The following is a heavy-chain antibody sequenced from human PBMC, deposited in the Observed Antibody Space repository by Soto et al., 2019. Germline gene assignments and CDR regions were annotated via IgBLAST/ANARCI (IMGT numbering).Heavy chain of an antibody. Sequence: GASLKISCKGSGYCFTSYWIGWVRQMPGKGLEWMGIIYPSDADTRYSAYFQGKVTITADKSISTAYLQWSSLKAADTAVYYCASTRKVADYSLDYWGQGTLVTVSS. CDR3: ASTRKVADYSLDY. J-gene: IGHJ4*02. V-gene: IGHV5-51*01. CDR2: IYPSDADT. CDR1: GYCFTSYW. D-gene: IGHD6-19*01.